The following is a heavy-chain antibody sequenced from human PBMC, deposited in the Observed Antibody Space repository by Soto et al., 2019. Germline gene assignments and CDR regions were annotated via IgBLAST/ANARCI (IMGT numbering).Heavy chain of an antibody. CDR2: MNPNSGNT. J-gene: IGHJ5*02. D-gene: IGHD2-15*01. Sequence: ASVKVSCKASGYTFTSYDINWVRQATGQGLEWMGWMNPNSGNTGYAQKFQGRVTMTRNTSISTAYMELSSLRSEDTAVYYCARGPPGRGYCSGGSCYSFGVWFDPWGQGTLVTVSS. CDR1: GYTFTSYD. CDR3: ARGPPGRGYCSGGSCYSFGVWFDP. V-gene: IGHV1-8*01.